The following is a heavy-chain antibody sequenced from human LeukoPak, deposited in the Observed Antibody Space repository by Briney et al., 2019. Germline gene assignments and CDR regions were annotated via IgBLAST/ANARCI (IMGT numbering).Heavy chain of an antibody. D-gene: IGHD6-13*01. Sequence: SVKVSYKASGGTFSSYAISWVRQAPGQGLEWMGGIIPIFGTANYAQRFQGRVTITADESTSTAYMELSSLRSEDTAVYYCARVVLSGWYYFDYWGQGTLVTVSS. V-gene: IGHV1-69*13. CDR2: IIPIFGTA. CDR3: ARVVLSGWYYFDY. J-gene: IGHJ4*02. CDR1: GGTFSSYA.